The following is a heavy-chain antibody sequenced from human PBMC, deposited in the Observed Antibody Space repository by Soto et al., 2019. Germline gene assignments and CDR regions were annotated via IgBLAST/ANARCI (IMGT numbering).Heavy chain of an antibody. CDR2: INHSGST. CDR3: ARGGIVVVPAAYHISHMDV. D-gene: IGHD2-2*01. Sequence: SETLSLTCAVYGGSFSGYYWSWIRQPPGKGLEWIGEINHSGSTNYNPSLKSRVTISVDTSKNQFSLKLSSVTAADTAVYYCARGGIVVVPAAYHISHMDVWGKGTTVTVSS. J-gene: IGHJ6*03. V-gene: IGHV4-34*01. CDR1: GGSFSGYY.